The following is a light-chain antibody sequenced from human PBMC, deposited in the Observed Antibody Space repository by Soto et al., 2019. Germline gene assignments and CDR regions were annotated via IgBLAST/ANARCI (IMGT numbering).Light chain of an antibody. V-gene: IGKV3-20*01. J-gene: IGKJ2*01. Sequence: EIVLTQSPGTLSLSPGERAILSCRASQSFTSNYLAWYRHQPGQAPRLLIYGASSRATGIPDRFSGSGSGTDFTLIISGLEPKDSAVYYCQQYGSSPYTFGQGTKLEIK. CDR2: GAS. CDR3: QQYGSSPYT. CDR1: QSFTSNY.